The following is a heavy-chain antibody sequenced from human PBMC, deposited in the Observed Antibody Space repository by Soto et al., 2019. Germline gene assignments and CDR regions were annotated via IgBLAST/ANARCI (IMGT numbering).Heavy chain of an antibody. CDR1: GFTFSRWA. D-gene: IGHD6-6*01. CDR3: ARGETTGDRPGFDY. V-gene: IGHV3-21*01. J-gene: IGHJ4*02. Sequence: GGSLRLSCAASGFTFSRWALNWFRQAPGKGLEWVSSISSDSSATYYADSLKGRFIISRDNARNSLYLQMNGLEDEDTAVYYCARGETTGDRPGFDYWGQGTLVTVSS. CDR2: ISSDSSAT.